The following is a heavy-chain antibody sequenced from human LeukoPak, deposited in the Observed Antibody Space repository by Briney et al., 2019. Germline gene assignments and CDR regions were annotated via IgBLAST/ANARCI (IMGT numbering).Heavy chain of an antibody. V-gene: IGHV4-34*01. D-gene: IGHD3-10*01. Sequence: SETLSLTCAVYGGSFSGYYWSWIRQPPGKGLEWIGSIYYSGSTYYNPSLKSRVTISVDTSKNQFSLKLSSVTAADTAVYYCARGRVLLWFGETIPPDYWGQGTLVTVSS. CDR2: IYYSGST. CDR3: ARGRVLLWFGETIPPDY. CDR1: GGSFSGYY. J-gene: IGHJ4*02.